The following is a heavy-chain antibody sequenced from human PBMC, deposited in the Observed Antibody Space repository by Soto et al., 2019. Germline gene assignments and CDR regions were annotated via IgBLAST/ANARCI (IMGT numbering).Heavy chain of an antibody. CDR2: IRSKANNYAT. J-gene: IGHJ4*02. CDR3: ARLWSARETNFDS. Sequence: PGGSLRLSCVASGYTFSGYAMNWVRQASGKGLEWVGRIRSKANNYATVYAASVKCRFTIYRDNSKITAYLQMNSLKTEDTAVYYCARLWSARETNFDSWGQGTLVTVSS. D-gene: IGHD1-26*01. V-gene: IGHV3-73*01. CDR1: GYTFSGYA.